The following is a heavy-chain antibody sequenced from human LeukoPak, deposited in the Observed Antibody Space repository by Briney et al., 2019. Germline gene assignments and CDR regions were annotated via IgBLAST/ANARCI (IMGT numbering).Heavy chain of an antibody. CDR2: IYHSGST. Sequence: ETSETLSLTCTVSGYSISSGYYWGWIRQPPGKGLEWIGSIYHSGSTYYNPSLKSRVTISVDTSKNQFSLKLSSVTAADTAVYYCARRSGSGTMIPPYYYYYYYMDVWGKGTTVTISS. J-gene: IGHJ6*03. CDR1: GYSISSGYY. D-gene: IGHD3-10*01. CDR3: ARRSGSGTMIPPYYYYYYYMDV. V-gene: IGHV4-38-2*02.